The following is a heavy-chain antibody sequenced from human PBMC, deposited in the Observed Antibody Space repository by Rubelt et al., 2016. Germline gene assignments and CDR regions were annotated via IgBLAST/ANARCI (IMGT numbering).Heavy chain of an antibody. CDR2: IKGDGSWT. Sequence: GKGLVWVSRIKGDGSWTSYADSVKGRFTISRDNSKNTVSLQMNSLRPEDTAVYYCAKGGSGSYGLDAFDIWGQGTMVTVSS. J-gene: IGHJ3*02. CDR3: AKGGSGSYGLDAFDI. D-gene: IGHD1-26*01. V-gene: IGHV3-74*01.